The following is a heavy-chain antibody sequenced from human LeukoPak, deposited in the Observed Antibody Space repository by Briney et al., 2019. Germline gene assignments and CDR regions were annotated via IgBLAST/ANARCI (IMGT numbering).Heavy chain of an antibody. CDR1: GFVFSYHY. V-gene: IGHV3-11*01. D-gene: IGHD5-18*01. CDR2: ISTSGSTI. Sequence: PGGSLRLSCAASGFVFSYHYMSWIRQAPGKGLEWVSYISTSGSTIYDAVSVRGRFTISRDNGKSSVFLQIDSARVEDTAVYFCARVWKQQAQGYYWYYMDVWGKGTTVTVSS. CDR3: ARVWKQQAQGYYWYYMDV. J-gene: IGHJ6*03.